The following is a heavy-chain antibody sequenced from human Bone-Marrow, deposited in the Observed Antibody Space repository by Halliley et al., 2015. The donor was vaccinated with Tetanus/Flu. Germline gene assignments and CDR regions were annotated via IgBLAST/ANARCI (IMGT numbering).Heavy chain of an antibody. Sequence: WMGIIFPADSDTKYSPSFQGQVPISADKSVSTAYLQWSSLRASDTAIYYCATFEFSSSDFDYWGQGTPVTVSS. J-gene: IGHJ4*02. CDR2: IFPADSDT. CDR3: ATFEFSSSDFDY. D-gene: IGHD2-2*01. V-gene: IGHV5-51*01.